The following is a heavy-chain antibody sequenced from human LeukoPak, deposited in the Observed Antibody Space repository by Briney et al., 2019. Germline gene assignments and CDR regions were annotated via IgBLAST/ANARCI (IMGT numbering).Heavy chain of an antibody. CDR2: INPNSGGT. Sequence: GASVKVSCKASGYTFTGYYMQWVRQAPGQGLEWMGWINPNSGGTNYAQKFQGRVTMTRDASISTAYMELSRLGSDDTAVYYCARSPFWSGLRRTPNWFDPWGQGTLVTVSS. D-gene: IGHD3-3*01. V-gene: IGHV1-2*02. CDR3: ARSPFWSGLRRTPNWFDP. CDR1: GYTFTGYY. J-gene: IGHJ5*02.